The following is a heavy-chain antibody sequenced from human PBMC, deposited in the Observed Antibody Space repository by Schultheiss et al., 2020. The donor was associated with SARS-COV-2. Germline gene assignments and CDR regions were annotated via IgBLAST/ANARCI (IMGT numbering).Heavy chain of an antibody. V-gene: IGHV3-74*01. CDR3: ARVVSGSIDY. CDR2: ITCSDGST. J-gene: IGHJ4*02. Sequence: GGSLRLSCAASGFTFSSYWMHWVRQAPGKGLVWVSTITCSDGSTYYADSVKGRFTISRDNAKNSLYLQMNSLRAEDTAVYYCARVVSGSIDYWGQGTLVTVSS. CDR1: GFTFSSYW. D-gene: IGHD3-3*01.